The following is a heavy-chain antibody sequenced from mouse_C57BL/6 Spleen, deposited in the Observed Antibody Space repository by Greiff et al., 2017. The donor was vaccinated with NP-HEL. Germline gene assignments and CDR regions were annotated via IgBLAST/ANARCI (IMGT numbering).Heavy chain of an antibody. CDR1: GYTFTDYN. Sequence: EVQLQQSGPELVKPGASVKIPCKASGYTFTDYNMDWVKQSHGKSLEWIGDINPNNGGTIYNQKFKGKATLTVDKSSSTAYMELRSLTSEDTAVYYGARSIRGYFDVWGTGTTVTVSS. J-gene: IGHJ1*03. CDR2: INPNNGGT. V-gene: IGHV1-18*01. CDR3: ARSIRGYFDV.